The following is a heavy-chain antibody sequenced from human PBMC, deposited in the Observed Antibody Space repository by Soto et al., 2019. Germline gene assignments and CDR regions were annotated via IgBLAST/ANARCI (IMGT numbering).Heavy chain of an antibody. D-gene: IGHD3-3*01. CDR2: IYYSGST. V-gene: IGHV4-39*01. CDR1: GGSISSSSYY. J-gene: IGHJ6*03. CDR3: ARHPLGGYYSYYYYYYMDV. Sequence: SETLSLTCTVSGGSISSSSYYWGWIRQPPGKGLEWIGSIYYSGSTYYNPSLKSRVTISVDTSKNQFSLKLSSVTAADTAVYHCARHPLGGYYSYYYYYYMDVWGKGTTVTVSS.